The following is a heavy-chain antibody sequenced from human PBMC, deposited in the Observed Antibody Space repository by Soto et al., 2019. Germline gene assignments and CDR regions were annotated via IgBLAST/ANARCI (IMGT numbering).Heavy chain of an antibody. CDR1: GGSISSGGYY. J-gene: IGHJ6*02. CDR3: ARQYYYGSGSYSAPYYYYYYGMDV. Sequence: SETLSLTCTVSGGSISSGGYYWSWIRQHPGKGLEWIGYIYYSGSTYYNPSLKSRVTISVDTSKNQFSLKLSSVTAADTAVYYCARQYYYGSGSYSAPYYYYYYGMDVWGQGTTVTVSS. V-gene: IGHV4-31*03. CDR2: IYYSGST. D-gene: IGHD3-10*01.